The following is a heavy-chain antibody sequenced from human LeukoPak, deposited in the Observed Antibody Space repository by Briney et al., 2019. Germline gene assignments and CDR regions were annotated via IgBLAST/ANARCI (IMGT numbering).Heavy chain of an antibody. CDR1: GGSISSSSYY. V-gene: IGHV4-39*07. D-gene: IGHD2-2*01. CDR2: INHSGST. Sequence: SETLSLTCTVSGGSISSSSYYWGWIRQPPGKGLEWIGEINHSGSTNYNPSLKSRVTISVDTSENQFSLKLSSVTAADTAVYYCARGLIESRPAVNYYYYYGMDVWGQGTTVTVSS. J-gene: IGHJ6*02. CDR3: ARGLIESRPAVNYYYYYGMDV.